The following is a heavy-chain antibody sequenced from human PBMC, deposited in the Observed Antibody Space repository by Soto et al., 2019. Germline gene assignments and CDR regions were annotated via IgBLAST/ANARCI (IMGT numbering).Heavy chain of an antibody. CDR1: GFTFSSYS. CDR2: ISSSSSYI. J-gene: IGHJ3*02. CDR3: ARSRTQITYYYDSSGYPDAFDI. D-gene: IGHD3-22*01. Sequence: XGSLRLSCAASGFTFSSYSMNWVHQAPGKGLEWVSSISSSSSYIYYADSVKGRFTISRDNAKNSLYLQMNSLRAEDTAVYYCARSRTQITYYYDSSGYPDAFDIWGQGTMVTVSS. V-gene: IGHV3-21*01.